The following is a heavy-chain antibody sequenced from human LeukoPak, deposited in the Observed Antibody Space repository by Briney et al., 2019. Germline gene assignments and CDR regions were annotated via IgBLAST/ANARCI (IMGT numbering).Heavy chain of an antibody. CDR2: IYYTGST. CDR3: GRDQYYDVFNI. V-gene: IGHV4-59*01. D-gene: IGHD1-26*01. Sequence: KPSETLSLTCTVSGGSISSSYYWSWIRQPPGKGLEWIGFIYYTGSTNYNPSLKSRVTISVDTSKHQFSLKLSSVTAEDTDGLYWGRDQYYDVFNIGGQGTMVIVFS. J-gene: IGHJ3*02. CDR1: GGSISSSYY.